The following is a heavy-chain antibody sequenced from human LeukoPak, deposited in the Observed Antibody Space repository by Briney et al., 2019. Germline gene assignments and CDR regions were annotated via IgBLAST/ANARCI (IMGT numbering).Heavy chain of an antibody. CDR2: IYYSGST. CDR1: GGSISSYY. V-gene: IGHV4-59*01. CDR3: ARGYISGYSYGFEGYYYYMDV. Sequence: SETLSLTCTVSGGSISSYYWSWIRQPPGKGLEWIGYIYYSGSTNYNPSLKSRVTISVDTSKNQFSLKLSSVTAADTAVYYCARGYISGYSYGFEGYYYYMDVWGKGTTVTVSS. J-gene: IGHJ6*03. D-gene: IGHD5-18*01.